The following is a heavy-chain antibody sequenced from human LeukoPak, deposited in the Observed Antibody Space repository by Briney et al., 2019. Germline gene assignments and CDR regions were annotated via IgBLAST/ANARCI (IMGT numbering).Heavy chain of an antibody. V-gene: IGHV4-39*01. CDR1: GGSISGSSYY. D-gene: IGHD3-10*01. Sequence: NSSETLSLTCTVSGGSISGSSYYWGWIRQPPGKGLEWIRSIYYSGSTYYNPSLKSRVTISVDTSKNQFSLKLNSVTATDTAVYYRARHYGPWGQGTLVTISS. CDR2: IYYSGST. CDR3: ARHYGP. J-gene: IGHJ4*02.